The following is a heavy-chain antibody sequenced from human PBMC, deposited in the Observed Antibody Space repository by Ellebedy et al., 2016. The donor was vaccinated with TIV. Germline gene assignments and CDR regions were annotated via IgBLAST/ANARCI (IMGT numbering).Heavy chain of an antibody. CDR1: GGSFSGYY. D-gene: IGHD6-13*01. CDR3: AREPSDAIAAAGGFDY. CDR2: INHSGST. J-gene: IGHJ4*02. V-gene: IGHV4-34*01. Sequence: SETLSLTCAVYGGSFSGYYWSWIRQPPGKGLEWIGEINHSGSTNYNPSLKSRVTISVDKSKNQFSLKLSSVTAADTAVYYCAREPSDAIAAAGGFDYWGQGTLVTVSS.